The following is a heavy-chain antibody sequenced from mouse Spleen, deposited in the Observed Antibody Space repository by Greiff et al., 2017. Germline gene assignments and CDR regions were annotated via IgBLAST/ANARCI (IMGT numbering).Heavy chain of an antibody. CDR1: GFSLTSYG. V-gene: IGHV2-2*01. Sequence: VQLQQSGPGLVQPSQSLSITCTVSGFSLTSYGVHWVRQSPGKGLEWLGVIWSGGSTDYNAAFISRLSISKDNSKSQVFFKMNSLQADDTAIYYCASNRFAYWGQGTLVTVSA. CDR3: ASNRFAY. J-gene: IGHJ3*01. CDR2: IWSGGST.